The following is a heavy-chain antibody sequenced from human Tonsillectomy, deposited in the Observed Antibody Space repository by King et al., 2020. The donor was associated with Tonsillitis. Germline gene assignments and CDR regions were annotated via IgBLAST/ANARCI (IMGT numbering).Heavy chain of an antibody. Sequence: VQLVESGAEVKKPGASVKVSCKASGYTFTSYGISWVRQAPGQGLEWMVWISAYNVNTNYAQEPQGRVTMTTDTSTSTAYMELRSLRSDDTAVYYLARTDYDYVWGTLDYWGQGTLVTVSS. CDR3: ARTDYDYVWGTLDY. J-gene: IGHJ4*02. CDR2: ISAYNVNT. V-gene: IGHV1-18*01. D-gene: IGHD3-16*01. CDR1: GYTFTSYG.